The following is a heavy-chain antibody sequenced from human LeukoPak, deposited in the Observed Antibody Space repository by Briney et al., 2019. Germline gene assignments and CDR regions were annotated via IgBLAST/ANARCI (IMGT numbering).Heavy chain of an antibody. CDR2: IKQDGSEK. D-gene: IGHD4-23*01. CDR1: GFTFSSYW. V-gene: IGHV3-7*01. CDR3: ARGKTTVVTPGWYYFDY. Sequence: QPGGSLRLSCAASGFTFSSYWMSWVRQAPGKGLEWVANIKQDGSEKYYVDSVKGRFTISRDNAKNSLYLQMNSLRAEDTAVYYCARGKTTVVTPGWYYFDYWGQGTLVTVSS. J-gene: IGHJ4*02.